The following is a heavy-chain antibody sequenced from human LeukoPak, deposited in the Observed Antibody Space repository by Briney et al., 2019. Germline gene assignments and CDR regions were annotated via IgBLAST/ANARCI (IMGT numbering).Heavy chain of an antibody. CDR2: IYYSGST. CDR3: ASTRVLRYLPGLFDY. CDR1: GGSISSYY. D-gene: IGHD3-9*01. J-gene: IGHJ4*02. V-gene: IGHV4-59*12. Sequence: SETLSLTCTVSGGSISSYYWSWIRPPPGKGLAWIGYIYYSGSTNYNPSLKSRATISVDTSKNQFSLKLSSVTAADTAVYYCASTRVLRYLPGLFDYWGQGTLVTVSS.